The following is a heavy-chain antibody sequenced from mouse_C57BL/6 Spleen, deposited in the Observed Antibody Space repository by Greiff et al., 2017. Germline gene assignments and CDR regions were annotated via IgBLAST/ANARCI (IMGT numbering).Heavy chain of an antibody. CDR2: IEPNSGGT. V-gene: IGHV1-72*01. D-gene: IGHD1-1*01. Sequence: QVQLQQSGAELVKPGASVKLSCKASGYTFTSSWMHWVKQRPGRGLEWIGRIEPNSGGTKYNEKFKSKATLTVDKPSSTAYMQLSSLTSEYSAFYDWARSRNYYGSSPYYAMDYWGQGTSVTVSS. CDR3: ARSRNYYGSSPYYAMDY. J-gene: IGHJ4*01. CDR1: GYTFTSSW.